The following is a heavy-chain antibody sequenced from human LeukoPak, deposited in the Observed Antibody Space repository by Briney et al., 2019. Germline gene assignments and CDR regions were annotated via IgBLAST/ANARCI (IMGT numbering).Heavy chain of an antibody. CDR1: GGSFSGYY. CDR3: ATLYSSGRYIDY. D-gene: IGHD6-19*01. V-gene: IGHV4-34*01. CDR2: INHSGST. J-gene: IGHJ4*02. Sequence: SETLSLTCAVYGGSFSGYYWNWIRQPPGKGLEWIGEINHSGSTNYNPSLKSRVTISVDTSKNQFSLKLSSVTAADTAVYYCATLYSSGRYIDYWGQGTLVTVSS.